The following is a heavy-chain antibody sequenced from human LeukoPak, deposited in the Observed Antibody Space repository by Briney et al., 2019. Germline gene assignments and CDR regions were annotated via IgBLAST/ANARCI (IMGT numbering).Heavy chain of an antibody. D-gene: IGHD6-19*01. CDR3: ARGRAVARRGDNWFDP. V-gene: IGHV4-59*08. CDR1: GGSISSYH. CDR2: IYYSGST. Sequence: SETLSLTCTVSGGSISSYHWSWLRQPPGEGREWIGYIYYSGSTNYNPSLTSRVTILVDTSKDQFSLKLSSVTAADTAVFYCARGRAVARRGDNWFDPWGQGTLVTVSS. J-gene: IGHJ5*02.